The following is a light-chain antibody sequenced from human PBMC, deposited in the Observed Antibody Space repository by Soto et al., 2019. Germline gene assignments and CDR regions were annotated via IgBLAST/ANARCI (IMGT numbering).Light chain of an antibody. CDR2: DVT. J-gene: IGLJ3*02. Sequence: QSALTQPASVSGSPGQSITISCTGTSSDVGGYNYVSWYQQHPGKAPKLMIYDVTNQPSGVSNRFSGSKSGNTASLTISGRQAEDEADYYCSSYTSSSTPLVFGGGTKLTVL. CDR3: SSYTSSSTPLV. V-gene: IGLV2-14*01. CDR1: SSDVGGYNY.